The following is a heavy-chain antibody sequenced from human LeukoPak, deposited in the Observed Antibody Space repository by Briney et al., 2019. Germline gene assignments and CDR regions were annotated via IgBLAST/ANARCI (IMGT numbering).Heavy chain of an antibody. V-gene: IGHV1-8*01. CDR1: GYTFTSYD. CDR3: ARGGGYCSSTSCYLAHDY. Sequence: ASVKVFCKASGYTFTSYDINWVRQATGQGLEWMGWMNPNSGNTGYAQKFQGRVTMTRNTSISTAYMELSSLRSEDTAVYYCARGGGYCSSTSCYLAHDYWGQGTLVTVSS. D-gene: IGHD2-2*01. J-gene: IGHJ4*02. CDR2: MNPNSGNT.